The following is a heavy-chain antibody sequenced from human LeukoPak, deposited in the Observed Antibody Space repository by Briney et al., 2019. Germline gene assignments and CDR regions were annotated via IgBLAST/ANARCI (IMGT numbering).Heavy chain of an antibody. CDR1: GFTFGDYA. V-gene: IGHV3-49*04. CDR3: TRDPPYYYGSGSYFDY. D-gene: IGHD3-10*01. J-gene: IGHJ4*02. Sequence: QPGRSLRLSCTASGFTFGDYAMSWVRQAPGKGLEWVGFIRSKAYGGTTEYAASVKGRFTISRDDSKSIAYLQMNSLKTEDTAVYYCTRDPPYYYGSGSYFDYWGQGNLVTVSS. CDR2: IRSKAYGGTT.